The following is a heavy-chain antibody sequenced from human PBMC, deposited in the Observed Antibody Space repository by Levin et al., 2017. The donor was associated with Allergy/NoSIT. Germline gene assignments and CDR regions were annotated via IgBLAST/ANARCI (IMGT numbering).Heavy chain of an antibody. Sequence: GESLKISCAASGFSFSDYAMTWVRQAPGKGLEWVSVITGGGPNTYYGDSVKGRFTVSRDNSKNTLYLELNSLRAEDTAVYYCAKKQGGTSGFSFDVWGQGTMVTVSS. CDR3: AKKQGGTSGFSFDV. CDR2: ITGGGPNT. J-gene: IGHJ3*01. V-gene: IGHV3-23*01. CDR1: GFSFSDYA. D-gene: IGHD1-1*01.